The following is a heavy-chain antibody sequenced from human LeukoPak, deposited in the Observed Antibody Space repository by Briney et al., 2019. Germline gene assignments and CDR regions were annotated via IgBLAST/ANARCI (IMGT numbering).Heavy chain of an antibody. CDR3: ARVWSRDYYYYMDV. V-gene: IGHV1-18*01. CDR2: ISAYNGNT. CDR1: GYTFTSYG. Sequence: ASVKVSCKASGYTFTSYGISWVRQAPGQGLEWMGWISAYNGNTNYAQKLQGRVTMTTDTSTSTAYMELRSLRSDDTAVYYCARVWSRDYYYYMDVWGKGTTVTVSS. D-gene: IGHD3-3*01. J-gene: IGHJ6*03.